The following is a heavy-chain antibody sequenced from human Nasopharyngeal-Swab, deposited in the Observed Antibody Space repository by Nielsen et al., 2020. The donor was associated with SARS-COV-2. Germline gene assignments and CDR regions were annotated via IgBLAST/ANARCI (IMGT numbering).Heavy chain of an antibody. CDR1: GFTFSSYE. J-gene: IGHJ5*02. CDR2: ISSSSSYI. Sequence: GESLKISCAASGFTFSSYEMNWVRQAPGKGLEWVSSISSSSSYIYYADSVKGRFTISRDNAKNSLYLQMNSLRAEDTAVYYCARAWELLGWFDPWGQGTLVTVSS. D-gene: IGHD1-26*01. CDR3: ARAWELLGWFDP. V-gene: IGHV3-21*01.